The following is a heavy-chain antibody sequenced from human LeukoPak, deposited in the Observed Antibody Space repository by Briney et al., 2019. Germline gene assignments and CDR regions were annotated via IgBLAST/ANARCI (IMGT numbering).Heavy chain of an antibody. J-gene: IGHJ4*02. Sequence: GRSLRLSCAASGFTFDDYAMHWVRHAPGKGLEWVSGISWNSGSIGYADSVKGRFTISRDNAKNSLYLQMNSLRAEDMALYYCAKDNYDILTGYFDYWGQGTLVTVSS. V-gene: IGHV3-9*03. CDR1: GFTFDDYA. CDR3: AKDNYDILTGYFDY. D-gene: IGHD3-9*01. CDR2: ISWNSGSI.